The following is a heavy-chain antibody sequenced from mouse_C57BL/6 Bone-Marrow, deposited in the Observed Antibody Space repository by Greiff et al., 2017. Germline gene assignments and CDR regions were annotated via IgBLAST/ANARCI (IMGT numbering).Heavy chain of an antibody. CDR3: ARPHDGSVFAY. V-gene: IGHV1-81*01. CDR1: GYTFTSYG. CDR2: IYPRSGNT. Sequence: QVQLKESGAELARPGASVKLSCKASGYTFTSYGISWVKQRTGQGLEWIGEIYPRSGNTYYNEKFKGKATLTADKSSSTAYMELRSLTSEDSAVYFCARPHDGSVFAYWGQGTLVTVSA. J-gene: IGHJ3*01. D-gene: IGHD1-1*01.